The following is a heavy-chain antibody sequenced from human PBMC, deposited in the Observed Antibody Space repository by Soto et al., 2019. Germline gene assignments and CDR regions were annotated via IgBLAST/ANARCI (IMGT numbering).Heavy chain of an antibody. CDR3: AREEQWLYYYYMDV. CDR1: GFTFSSYS. D-gene: IGHD6-19*01. Sequence: ESGGGLVQPGGSLRLSCAASGFTFSSYSMNWVRQAPGKGLEWVSYISSSSSTIYYEDSVKGRFTISRDNAKNSLYLQMNSLRAEDTAVYYCAREEQWLYYYYMDVWGKGTTVTVSS. CDR2: ISSSSSTI. J-gene: IGHJ6*03. V-gene: IGHV3-48*01.